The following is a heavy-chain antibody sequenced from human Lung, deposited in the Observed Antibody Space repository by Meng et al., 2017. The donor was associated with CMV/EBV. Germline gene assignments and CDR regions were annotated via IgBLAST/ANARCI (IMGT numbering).Heavy chain of an antibody. CDR1: GFTFSSYS. Sequence: GGSXRLXXAASGFTFSSYSMNWVRQAPGKGLEWVSSISSSSSSYIYYADSVKGRFTISRDNSKNTLYLQMNSLRAEDTAVYYCAKDASRFLEWLSPRVYYYYYGMDVWGQGTTVXVSS. CDR2: ISSSSSSYI. CDR3: AKDASRFLEWLSPRVYYYYYGMDV. J-gene: IGHJ6*02. D-gene: IGHD3-3*01. V-gene: IGHV3-21*04.